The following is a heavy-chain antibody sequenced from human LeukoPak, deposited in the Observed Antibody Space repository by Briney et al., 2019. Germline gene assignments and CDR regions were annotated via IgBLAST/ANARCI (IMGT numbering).Heavy chain of an antibody. CDR1: GGTFSSYA. V-gene: IGHV1-69*13. J-gene: IGHJ6*02. Sequence: SVKVSCKASGGTFSSYAISWVRQAPGQGLEWMGGIIPIFGTANYAQKFQGRVTITADESTSTAYMELSSLRSEDTAVYYCAREPVYCSSTSCPPYYYYYGMDVWGQGTTVTVFS. CDR3: AREPVYCSSTSCPPYYYYYGMDV. D-gene: IGHD2-2*01. CDR2: IIPIFGTA.